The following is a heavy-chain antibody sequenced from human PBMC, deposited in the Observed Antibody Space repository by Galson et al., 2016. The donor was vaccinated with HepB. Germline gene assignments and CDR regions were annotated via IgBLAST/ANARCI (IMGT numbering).Heavy chain of an antibody. CDR3: ARARVVTGIYDAFNV. Sequence: LRLSCAASGFSFSSFTMHWVRRAPGTGLEWLALVSPDGDKGYYADSVRGRLTISRDNSRNTVYLHISSLRPDDTATYFCARARVVTGIYDAFNVWGQGTVVTVSS. CDR2: VSPDGDKG. D-gene: IGHD2-21*02. CDR1: GFSFSSFT. J-gene: IGHJ3*01. V-gene: IGHV3-30*04.